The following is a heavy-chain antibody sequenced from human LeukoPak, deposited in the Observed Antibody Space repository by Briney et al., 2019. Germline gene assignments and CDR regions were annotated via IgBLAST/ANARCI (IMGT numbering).Heavy chain of an antibody. CDR2: FDPEDGET. V-gene: IGHV1-24*01. CDR3: ARVGHATHSVADTNYYFDY. Sequence: ASVKVSCKVSGYTLTELSMHWVRQAPGKGLEWMGGFDPEDGETIYAQKFQGRVTMTRDTSTSTVYMELSSLRSEDTAVYYCARVGHATHSVADTNYYFDYWGQGTLVTVSS. J-gene: IGHJ4*02. CDR1: GYTLTELS. D-gene: IGHD6-19*01.